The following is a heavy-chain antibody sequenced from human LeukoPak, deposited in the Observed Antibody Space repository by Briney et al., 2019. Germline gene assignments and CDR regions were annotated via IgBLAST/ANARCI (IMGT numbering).Heavy chain of an antibody. CDR1: GFTFSSYW. CDR3: ARDQRLLWFGELMYYFDY. Sequence: GGSLRLSCAASGFTFSSYWMSWVRQAPGKGLEWVANAKQDGSEKYYVDSVKGRFTISRDNAKNSLYLQMNSLRAEDTAVYYCARDQRLLWFGELMYYFDYWGQGTLVTVSS. J-gene: IGHJ4*02. D-gene: IGHD3-10*01. CDR2: AKQDGSEK. V-gene: IGHV3-7*03.